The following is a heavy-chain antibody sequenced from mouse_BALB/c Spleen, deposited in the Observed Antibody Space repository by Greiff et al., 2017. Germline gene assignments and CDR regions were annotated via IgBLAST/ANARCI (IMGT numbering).Heavy chain of an antibody. J-gene: IGHJ2*01. CDR3: ARSKGSGYDYFDY. CDR1: GFNIKDTY. V-gene: IGHV14-3*02. Sequence: EVQLQQSGAELVKPGASVKLSCTASGFNIKDTYMHWVKQRPEQGLEWIGRIDPANGNTKYDPKFQGKATITADTSSNTAYLQLSSLTSEDTAVYYCARSKGSGYDYFDYWGQGTTLTVSS. CDR2: IDPANGNT. D-gene: IGHD2-2*01.